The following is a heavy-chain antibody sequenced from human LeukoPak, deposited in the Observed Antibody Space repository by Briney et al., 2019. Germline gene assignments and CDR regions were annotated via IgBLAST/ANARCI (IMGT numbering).Heavy chain of an antibody. Sequence: ASVKVSCKASGYTFTSYGISRVRQAPGQGLEWMGWISAYNGNTNYAQKLQGRVTMTTDTSTSTAYMVLRSLRSDDAAVYYCARVTIWYYDILTGYSTEYYFDYWGQGTLVTVSS. CDR1: GYTFTSYG. CDR3: ARVTIWYYDILTGYSTEYYFDY. D-gene: IGHD3-9*01. V-gene: IGHV1-18*01. CDR2: ISAYNGNT. J-gene: IGHJ4*02.